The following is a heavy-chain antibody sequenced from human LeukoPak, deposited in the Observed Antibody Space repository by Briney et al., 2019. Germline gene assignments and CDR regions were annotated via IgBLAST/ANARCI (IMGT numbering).Heavy chain of an antibody. J-gene: IGHJ4*02. CDR3: ARGIAAAGPDY. Sequence: GGSLRLSCAASGFTFSSYSMNWVRQAPGKGLEWVSSISSSSSYIYYADSVKGRFTISRDNAKNSLYLQMNSLRAEDTAVYYCARGIAAAGPDYWGQGTLVTVSS. V-gene: IGHV3-21*01. CDR2: ISSSSSYI. CDR1: GFTFSSYS. D-gene: IGHD6-13*01.